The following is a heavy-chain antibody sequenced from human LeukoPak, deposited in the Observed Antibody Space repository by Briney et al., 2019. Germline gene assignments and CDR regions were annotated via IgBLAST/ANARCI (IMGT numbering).Heavy chain of an antibody. CDR3: AKDKDDYGDHFDY. CDR2: VSGSGGST. V-gene: IGHV3-23*01. D-gene: IGHD4-17*01. CDR1: GFTFSSYV. J-gene: IGHJ4*02. Sequence: PGGSLRLSCAASGFTFSSYVMNWVRQAPGKGLEWVSVVSGSGGSTYYADSVKGRFTISRDNPKNTLYLQMNSLRAEDTAVYYCAKDKDDYGDHFDYWGRGTQVTVSS.